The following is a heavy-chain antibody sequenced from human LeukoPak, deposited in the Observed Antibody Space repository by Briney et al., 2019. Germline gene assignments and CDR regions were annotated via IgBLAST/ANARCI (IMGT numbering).Heavy chain of an antibody. D-gene: IGHD6-19*01. CDR2: INHSGST. J-gene: IGHJ4*02. V-gene: IGHV4-34*01. CDR3: ARGPLSSGWSLTPDAHYFDY. CDR1: GGSFSGYY. Sequence: PSETLSLTCAVSGGSFSGYYWSWIRQPPGKGLEWIGEINHSGSTNYNPSLKSRVTISVDTSKNQFSLKLSSVTAADTAVYYCARGPLSSGWSLTPDAHYFDYWGQGTLVTVSS.